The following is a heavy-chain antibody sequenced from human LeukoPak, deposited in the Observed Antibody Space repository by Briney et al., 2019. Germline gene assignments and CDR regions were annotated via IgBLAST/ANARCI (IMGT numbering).Heavy chain of an antibody. V-gene: IGHV4-38-2*02. J-gene: IGHJ4*02. Sequence: SETLSLTCAVSGYSISSGYYWGWIRQPPGKGLEWIGSIYHSGSTYYNPSLKSRVTISVDTSKNQFSLKLSSVTAADTAVYYCARERESLFERYFDYWGQGTLVTVSS. D-gene: IGHD3-3*01. CDR3: ARERESLFERYFDY. CDR2: IYHSGST. CDR1: GYSISSGYY.